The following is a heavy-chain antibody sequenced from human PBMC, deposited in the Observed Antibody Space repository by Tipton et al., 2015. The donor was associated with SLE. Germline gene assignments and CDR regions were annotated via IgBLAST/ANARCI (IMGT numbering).Heavy chain of an antibody. CDR2: ITWNCGYI. CDR3: AKEGRSSWPIDY. CDR1: GSTFGDYA. V-gene: IGHV3-9*01. J-gene: IGHJ4*02. Sequence: SLRLSCAASGSTFGDYAMHWVRQAPGKGLEWVSGITWNCGYIGYGDSVKGRFTISRDNSKNTLYLQMNSLRAEDTAVYYCAKEGRSSWPIDYWGQGTLVTVSS. D-gene: IGHD6-13*01.